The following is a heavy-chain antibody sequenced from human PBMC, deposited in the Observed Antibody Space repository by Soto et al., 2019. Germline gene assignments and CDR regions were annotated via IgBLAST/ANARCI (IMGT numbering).Heavy chain of an antibody. CDR3: ARDPPSSNYDSSGYYTEYFHH. J-gene: IGHJ1*01. V-gene: IGHV3-48*02. D-gene: IGHD3-22*01. CDR1: GFTFSSYS. Sequence: SLRLSCAASGFTFSSYSMNWVRQAPGKGLEWVSYISSSSSTIYYADSVKGRFTISRDNAKNSLYLQMNSLRDEDTAVYYCARDPPSSNYDSSGYYTEYFHHWGQGTLVTVSS. CDR2: ISSSSSTI.